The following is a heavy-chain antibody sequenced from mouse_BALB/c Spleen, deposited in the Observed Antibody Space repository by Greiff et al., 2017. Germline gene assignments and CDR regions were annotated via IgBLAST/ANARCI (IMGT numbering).Heavy chain of an antibody. CDR1: GYAFSSYW. V-gene: IGHV1-80*01. CDR2: IYPGDGDT. D-gene: IGHD2-4*01. CDR3: AKAGSTMITVFAY. Sequence: ESGAELVRPGSSVKISCKASGYAFSSYWMNWVKQRPGQGLEWIGQIYPGDGDTNYNGKFKGKATLTADKSSSTAYMQLSSLTSEDSAVYFCAKAGSTMITVFAYWGQGTLVTVSA. J-gene: IGHJ3*01.